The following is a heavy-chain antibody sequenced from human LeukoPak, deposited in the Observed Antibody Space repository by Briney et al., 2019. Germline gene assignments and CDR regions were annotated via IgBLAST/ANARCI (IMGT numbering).Heavy chain of an antibody. V-gene: IGHV1-2*02. Sequence: GASVKVSCKASGYTFTGYYMHWVRQAPGQGLEWMGWINPNSGGTNYAQKFQGRVTMTRDTSISTAYMELSRLRSDDTAVYYCAYGSLWYQLRILYFDYWGQGTLVTVSS. CDR2: INPNSGGT. D-gene: IGHD2-2*01. CDR1: GYTFTGYY. J-gene: IGHJ4*02. CDR3: AYGSLWYQLRILYFDY.